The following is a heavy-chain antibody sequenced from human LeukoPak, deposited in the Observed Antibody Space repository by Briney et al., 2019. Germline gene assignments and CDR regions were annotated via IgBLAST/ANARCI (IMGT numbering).Heavy chain of an antibody. CDR1: GYTFTSYD. Sequence: ASVKVSCKASGYTFTSYDINWVRQATGQGLEWMGWMNPNSGNTGYAQKLQGRVTMTRNTSISTAYMELSSLRSEDTAVYYCARGVRFLEWLSRKYYFDYWGQGTLVTVSS. CDR2: MNPNSGNT. D-gene: IGHD3-3*01. J-gene: IGHJ4*02. CDR3: ARGVRFLEWLSRKYYFDY. V-gene: IGHV1-8*01.